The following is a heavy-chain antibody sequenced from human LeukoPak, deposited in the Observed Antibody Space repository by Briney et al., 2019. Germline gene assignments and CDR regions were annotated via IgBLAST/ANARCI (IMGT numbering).Heavy chain of an antibody. CDR2: IYYSGST. CDR1: GGSISSSSYY. V-gene: IGHV4-39*07. CDR3: ARDPHMDV. Sequence: KPSETLSLTCTVSGGSISSSSYYWGWIRQPPGKGLEWIGSIYYSGSTHYNPSLKSRVTISVDTSKNQFSLKLSSVTAADTAVYYCARDPHMDVWGKGTTVTVSS. J-gene: IGHJ6*03.